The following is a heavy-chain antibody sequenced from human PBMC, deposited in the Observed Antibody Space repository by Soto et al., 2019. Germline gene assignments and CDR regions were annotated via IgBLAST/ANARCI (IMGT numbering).Heavy chain of an antibody. CDR1: GFNFSDHY. D-gene: IGHD6-19*01. Sequence: GGSLRLSCAAAGFNFSDHYMNWIRQAPGKGLEWVSYISGSSRYTNFADSVKGRFTISRDNAKNSLSLQMNSLRAEDTAVYYCARHTSGWHYYDYWGQRTPVTVSS. J-gene: IGHJ4*02. CDR2: ISGSSRYT. CDR3: ARHTSGWHYYDY. V-gene: IGHV3-11*06.